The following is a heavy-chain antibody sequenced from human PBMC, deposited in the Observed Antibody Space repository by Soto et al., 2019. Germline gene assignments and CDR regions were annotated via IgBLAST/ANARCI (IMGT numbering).Heavy chain of an antibody. CDR2: INHSGST. CDR3: AAIAYYYGSGRTEY. Sequence: PSETLSLTCAVYGGSFSGYYWSWIRQPPGKGLEWIGEINHSGSTNYNPSLKSRVTISVDTSKNQFSLKLSSVTAADTAVYYCAAIAYYYGSGRTEYWGQGTLVTVS. J-gene: IGHJ4*02. CDR1: GGSFSGYY. D-gene: IGHD3-10*01. V-gene: IGHV4-34*01.